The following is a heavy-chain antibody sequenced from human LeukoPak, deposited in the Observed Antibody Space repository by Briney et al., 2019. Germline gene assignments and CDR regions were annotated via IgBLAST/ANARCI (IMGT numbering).Heavy chain of an antibody. Sequence: PGGSLRLSCAASGFTSSSYAMSWVRQAPGKGPEGVSYISSSSGTIYYAHSVKGRFTISRDNAENSLYLQMNSLRAEDTAVYYCARGPGSGHYFDYWGQGTLVTVSS. V-gene: IGHV3-48*04. CDR3: ARGPGSGHYFDY. J-gene: IGHJ4*02. CDR1: GFTSSSYA. D-gene: IGHD2-15*01. CDR2: ISSSSGTI.